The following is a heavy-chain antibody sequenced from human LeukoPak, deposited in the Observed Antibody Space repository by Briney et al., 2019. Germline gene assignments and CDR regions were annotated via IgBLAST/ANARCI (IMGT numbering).Heavy chain of an antibody. CDR1: GFTFDDYG. V-gene: IGHV3-20*04. CDR2: INWNGGST. D-gene: IGHD3-22*01. Sequence: GGSLRLSCAACGFTFDDYGMSWVRQAPGKGLEWVSGINWNGGSTGYADSVKGRFTISRDNAKNSLYLQMNSLRAEDTALYYCARDAYYYDSSGYYYPTYCFDYWGQGTLVTVSS. CDR3: ARDAYYYDSSGYYYPTYCFDY. J-gene: IGHJ4*02.